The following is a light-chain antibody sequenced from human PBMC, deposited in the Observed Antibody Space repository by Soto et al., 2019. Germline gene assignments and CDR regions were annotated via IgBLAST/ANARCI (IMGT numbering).Light chain of an antibody. Sequence: QSVLTQPPSASGTPGQRVTISCSGTSSNIGTYTVNWYQQLPGTAPKLLIYTDYQRPSGVPDRFSGSKSGTSASLAINGLHSEDEADYYCQCYDARLGGSGLFGGGTKLTVL. J-gene: IGLJ2*01. CDR1: SSNIGTYT. V-gene: IGLV1-44*01. CDR3: QCYDARLGGSGL. CDR2: TDY.